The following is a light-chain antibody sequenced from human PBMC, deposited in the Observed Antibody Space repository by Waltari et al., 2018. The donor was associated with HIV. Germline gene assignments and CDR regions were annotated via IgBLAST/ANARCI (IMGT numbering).Light chain of an antibody. CDR1: QSLLHSNGYDY. J-gene: IGKJ4*01. V-gene: IGKV2-28*01. CDR2: LTS. Sequence: IVMTQSPRSLSVTPGEPASISCRSSQSLLHSNGYDYLACDVQKPGQSPQLLIYLTSNRASGVPDRFSGSGSGTNFTLKITRVEAEDVGVYYCMQALQTLTFGGGTKVEI. CDR3: MQALQTLT.